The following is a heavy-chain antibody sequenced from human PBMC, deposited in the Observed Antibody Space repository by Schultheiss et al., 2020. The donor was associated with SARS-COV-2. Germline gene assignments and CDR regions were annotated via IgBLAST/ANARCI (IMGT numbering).Heavy chain of an antibody. CDR3: TVADIVATIRSDY. V-gene: IGHV3-74*01. CDR1: GFSFRSYW. D-gene: IGHD5-12*01. J-gene: IGHJ4*02. Sequence: GGSLRLSCAASGFSFRSYWMHWVRQAPGKGLVWVSRINSDGSSTSYADSVKGRFTMSRDNAKNTLYLQMNSLRAEDTAVYYFTVADIVATIRSDYWGQGTLVTVSS. CDR2: INSDGSST.